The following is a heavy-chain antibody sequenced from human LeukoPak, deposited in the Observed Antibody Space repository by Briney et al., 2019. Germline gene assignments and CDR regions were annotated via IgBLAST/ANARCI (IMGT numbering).Heavy chain of an antibody. Sequence: SQTLSLTCAVSGGSISSGGYSWSWIRQPPGKGLEWIGYIYHSGSTYYNPSLKSRVTISVDRSKNQFSLKLSSVTAADTAVYYCASEVATIGCYFDYWGQGTLVTVSS. CDR3: ASEVATIGCYFDY. D-gene: IGHD5-12*01. CDR1: GGSISSGGYS. V-gene: IGHV4-30-2*01. CDR2: IYHSGST. J-gene: IGHJ4*02.